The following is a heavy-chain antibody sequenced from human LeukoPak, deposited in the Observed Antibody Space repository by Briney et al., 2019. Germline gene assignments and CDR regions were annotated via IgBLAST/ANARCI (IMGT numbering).Heavy chain of an antibody. CDR2: FIPVFGTP. CDR3: ASHVDTTMVRVYYYYYLDV. CDR1: GGTFSNFA. J-gene: IGHJ6*03. D-gene: IGHD5-18*01. V-gene: IGHV1-69*05. Sequence: SVKVSCKTSGGTFSNFAINWVRQAPGQGLEWMGGFIPVFGTPNYAQRFQDRLTITTDESTSTVYMELSSLRPEDTAVYYCASHVDTTMVRVYYYYYLDVWGTGTTVIVSS.